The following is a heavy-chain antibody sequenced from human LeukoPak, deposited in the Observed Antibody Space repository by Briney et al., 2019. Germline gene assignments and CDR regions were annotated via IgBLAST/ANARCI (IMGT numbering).Heavy chain of an antibody. V-gene: IGHV1-69*05. CDR3: ALDIVATIGQHNWFDP. CDR1: GGTFSSYA. CDR2: IIPIFGTA. D-gene: IGHD5-12*01. J-gene: IGHJ5*02. Sequence: ASVKVSCKASGGTFSSYAISWVRQAPGQGLEWMGRIIPIFGTANYAQKFQGRVTITTDESTSTAYMELSSLRSEDTAVYYCALDIVATIGQHNWFDPWGQGTLVTVSS.